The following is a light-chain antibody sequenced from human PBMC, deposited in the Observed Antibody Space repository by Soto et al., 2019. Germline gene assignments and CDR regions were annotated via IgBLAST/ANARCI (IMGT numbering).Light chain of an antibody. J-gene: IGKJ3*01. CDR2: WAS. Sequence: DIVMTQSPDSLAVSLGERATINCKSSQSVLYSSNNKNYLAWYQQKPGQPPKLLFYWASTRESGVPDRFSGSGSGADFTLTLSSLQPEDVAVYYCQQYYSVPFTFGPGTKVDIK. CDR1: QSVLYSSNNKNY. V-gene: IGKV4-1*01. CDR3: QQYYSVPFT.